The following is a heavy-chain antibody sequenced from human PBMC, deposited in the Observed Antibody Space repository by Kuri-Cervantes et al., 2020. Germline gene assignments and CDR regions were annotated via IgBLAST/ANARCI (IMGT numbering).Heavy chain of an antibody. CDR1: GFSLSTSGVG. J-gene: IGHJ5*02. D-gene: IGHD3-22*01. V-gene: IGHV2-5*02. Sequence: SGPTLVKPTQTLTLTCTFSGFSLSTSGVGVGWIRQPPGKALEWLALIYWDDDKRYSPSLRSRLTISKDTSKSQVVLTMTNMDPVDTATYYCARIRRSATYYYDRSGYSWFDPWGQGTLVTVSS. CDR3: ARIRRSATYYYDRSGYSWFDP. CDR2: IYWDDDK.